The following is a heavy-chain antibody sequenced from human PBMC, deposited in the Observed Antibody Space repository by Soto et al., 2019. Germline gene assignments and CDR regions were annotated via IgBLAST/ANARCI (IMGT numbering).Heavy chain of an antibody. D-gene: IGHD3-22*01. CDR3: ASQHYYDSSGYYVVY. CDR1: GGSISSSNW. V-gene: IGHV4-4*02. CDR2: IYYSGST. J-gene: IGHJ4*02. Sequence: SETLSLTCAVSGGSISSSNWWSWVRQPPGKGLEWIGEIYYSGSTYYDSSPQSRVTISIDTSKNQFSLKLSSVTATDTAVYYCASQHYYDSSGYYVVYWGQGTLVTVSS.